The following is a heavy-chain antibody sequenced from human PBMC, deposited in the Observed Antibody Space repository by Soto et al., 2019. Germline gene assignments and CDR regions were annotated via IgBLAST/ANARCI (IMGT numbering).Heavy chain of an antibody. CDR3: GRDFGSGHADV. J-gene: IGHJ1*01. CDR1: GYSFTSFW. V-gene: IGHV5-10-1*01. CDR2: IDPSDSYT. D-gene: IGHD1-26*01. Sequence: GESLKISCHGSGYSFTSFWITWVRQMPGRGLEWVGRIDPSDSYTTYNPSLKGHVILSVDKSMNTAYVQWTSLRASDTAMYFCGRDFGSGHADVWGQGTLVTVS.